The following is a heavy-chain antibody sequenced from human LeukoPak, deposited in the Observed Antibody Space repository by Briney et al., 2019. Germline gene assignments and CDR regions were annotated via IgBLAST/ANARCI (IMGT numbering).Heavy chain of an antibody. CDR3: TRDRYDILTGYSFDY. J-gene: IGHJ4*02. D-gene: IGHD3-9*01. Sequence: GGSLRLSCTASGFTFGDYAMSWVRQAPGKGLEWGGFIRSKAYGGTTEYAASVKGRFTISRDDSKSIAYLQMNSLKTEDTAVYYCTRDRYDILTGYSFDYWGQRTLVTVST. CDR2: IRSKAYGGTT. V-gene: IGHV3-49*04. CDR1: GFTFGDYA.